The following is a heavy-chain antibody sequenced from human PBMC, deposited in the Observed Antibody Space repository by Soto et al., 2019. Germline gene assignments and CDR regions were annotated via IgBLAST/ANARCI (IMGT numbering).Heavy chain of an antibody. Sequence: EVQLVESGRGLVQPGGSLRLSCAASGFTFSSYWMSWVRQAPGKGLEWVANVNQDGGEKFYVGSVKGRFTISRDNAMNSLYLQMNSLRAEDTAVYYCARGRPIPYWGQGTLVTVSS. V-gene: IGHV3-7*01. CDR1: GFTFSSYW. D-gene: IGHD2-21*01. J-gene: IGHJ4*02. CDR2: VNQDGGEK. CDR3: ARGRPIPY.